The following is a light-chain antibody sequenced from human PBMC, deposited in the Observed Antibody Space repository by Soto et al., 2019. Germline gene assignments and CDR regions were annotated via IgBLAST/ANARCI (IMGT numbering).Light chain of an antibody. CDR1: SSDVGGYNR. CDR3: ASYTTSTSYV. J-gene: IGLJ1*01. CDR2: EVS. Sequence: QSALTQSASVSGSPGQSITISCTGTSSDVGGYNRVSWYQHYPGKAPKLMIYEVSNRPAGVSNRFSGSKYGNTASLTISGLQAEDEADYYCASYTTSTSYVCGTGTKLPVL. V-gene: IGLV2-14*01.